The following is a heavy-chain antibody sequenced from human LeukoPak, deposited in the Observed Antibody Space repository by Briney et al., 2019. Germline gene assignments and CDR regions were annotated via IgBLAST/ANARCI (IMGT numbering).Heavy chain of an antibody. CDR2: IYYSGST. J-gene: IGHJ6*03. Sequence: SETLSLTCTVSGGSIRSYYWSWIRQPPGKGLEWIAYIYYSGSTNYNPSLKSRVTISVDTSKNQFSLKLSSVTAADTAVYYCARLRGYRNGFSFYYYMDVWGNGTTVTVSS. CDR3: ARLRGYRNGFSFYYYMDV. D-gene: IGHD5-18*01. CDR1: GGSIRSYY. V-gene: IGHV4-59*01.